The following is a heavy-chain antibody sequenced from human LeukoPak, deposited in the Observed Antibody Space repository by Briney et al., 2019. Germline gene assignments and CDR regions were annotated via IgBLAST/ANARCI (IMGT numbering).Heavy chain of an antibody. Sequence: GGSLRLSCAASGFTFSSYAMSWVRQAPGKGLEWVAVISYDGSNKYYADSVKGRFTISRDNSKNTLYLQMNSLRAEDTAVYYCARIEGSYSSSWPRYYFDYWGQGTLVTVSS. J-gene: IGHJ4*02. D-gene: IGHD6-13*01. CDR1: GFTFSSYA. CDR3: ARIEGSYSSSWPRYYFDY. CDR2: ISYDGSNK. V-gene: IGHV3-30*03.